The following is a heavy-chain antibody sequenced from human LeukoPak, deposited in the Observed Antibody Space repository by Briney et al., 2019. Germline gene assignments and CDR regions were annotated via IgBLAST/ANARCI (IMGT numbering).Heavy chain of an antibody. CDR3: ARVKDGTRFDT. J-gene: IGHJ5*02. Sequence: GESLRLSCSASGFTFSSDWMHWVRQAPGKGLVWVSRINSDGRTTTYADSVKGRFTISRDNARNTLYLQMSSLSAEDTAVYFCARVKDGTRFDTWGQGTLVTVSS. CDR2: INSDGRTT. D-gene: IGHD5-24*01. CDR1: GFTFSSDW. V-gene: IGHV3-74*01.